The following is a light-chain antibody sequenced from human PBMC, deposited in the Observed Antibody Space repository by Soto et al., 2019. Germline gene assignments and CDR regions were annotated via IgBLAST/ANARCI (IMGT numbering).Light chain of an antibody. Sequence: QSVLTQPPSASGTPGQRVTISCSGSSSNIGSNYVYWYQQLPGTAPKLLIYRNNQRPSGVPDRFSGSKSGTSASLAIRGLRSEDEAEYYCAAWDDSLSGTHVVFGGGTKLTVL. V-gene: IGLV1-47*01. CDR1: SSNIGSNY. J-gene: IGLJ2*01. CDR2: RNN. CDR3: AAWDDSLSGTHVV.